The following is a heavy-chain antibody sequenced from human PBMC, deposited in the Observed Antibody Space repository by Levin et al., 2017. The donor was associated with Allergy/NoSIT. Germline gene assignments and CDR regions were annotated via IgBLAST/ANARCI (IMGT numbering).Heavy chain of an antibody. V-gene: IGHV4-4*02. Sequence: SETLSLTCAVSGGSISSSNWWSWVRQPPGKGLGGIGKIYNSGGTNYNPSLKGRVTISVDKSKNQFSLKLSSVTAADTAVYYCARGLLWFGELLFDPYYYGMDVWGQGTTVTVSS. D-gene: IGHD3-10*01. CDR2: IYNSGGT. J-gene: IGHJ6*02. CDR3: ARGLLWFGELLFDPYYYGMDV. CDR1: GGSISSSNW.